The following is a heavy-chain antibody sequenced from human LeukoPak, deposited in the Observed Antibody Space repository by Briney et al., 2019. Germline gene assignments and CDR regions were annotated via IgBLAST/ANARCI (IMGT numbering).Heavy chain of an antibody. Sequence: PGRSLRLSCAASGFTFSSYGMHWVRQAPGKGLEWVAVISYDGSNKYYADSVKGRFTISRDNSKNTPYLQMNSLRAEDTAVYYCAKGWYCSSTSCYTGRDFDYWGQGTLVTVSS. V-gene: IGHV3-30*18. D-gene: IGHD2-2*02. CDR1: GFTFSSYG. J-gene: IGHJ4*02. CDR2: ISYDGSNK. CDR3: AKGWYCSSTSCYTGRDFDY.